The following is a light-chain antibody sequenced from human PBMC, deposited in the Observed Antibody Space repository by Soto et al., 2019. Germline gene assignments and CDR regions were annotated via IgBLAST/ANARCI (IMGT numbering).Light chain of an antibody. CDR2: SKS. V-gene: IGLV7-43*01. J-gene: IGLJ2*01. CDR3: LLYYGGAQV. Sequence: QAVVTQEPSLTVSPGGTVTLTCSSSTAAITSGYYPNWFQQKPGQAPRALIYSKSNKHRWTPARFSGSLLGGKAALTLSGVQPEDEAEYYCLLYYGGAQVFGGGTKLTVL. CDR1: TAAITSGYY.